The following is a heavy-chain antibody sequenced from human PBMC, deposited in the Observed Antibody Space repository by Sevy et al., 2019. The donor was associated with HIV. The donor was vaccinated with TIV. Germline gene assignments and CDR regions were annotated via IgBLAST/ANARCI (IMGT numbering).Heavy chain of an antibody. CDR3: ARGYSNLRGYSYGTYYFDY. J-gene: IGHJ4*02. D-gene: IGHD5-18*01. V-gene: IGHV3-7*04. CDR2: IKQDGSEK. Sequence: GGSLRLSCAASGFTFSSYWMSWVRQAPGKGLEWVANIKQDGSEKYYVDSVKGRFTISRDNAKNSLYLQMNSLRAEDTAVYYCARGYSNLRGYSYGTYYFDYWGQETLVTVSS. CDR1: GFTFSSYW.